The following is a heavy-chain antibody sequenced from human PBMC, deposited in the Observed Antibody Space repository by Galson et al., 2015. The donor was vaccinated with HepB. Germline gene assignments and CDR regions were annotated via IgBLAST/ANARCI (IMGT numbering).Heavy chain of an antibody. CDR1: GFTFSSYA. D-gene: IGHD3-22*01. V-gene: IGHV3-30*04. Sequence: LRLSCAASGFTFSSYAMHWVRQAPGKGLEWVALISYDESNKYYTDSVKGRFTISRDNSKNTLYLQMNSLRVEDTAVYYCAREGDHYDSRTYDYWGQGTLVTVSS. CDR3: AREGDHYDSRTYDY. CDR2: ISYDESNK. J-gene: IGHJ4*02.